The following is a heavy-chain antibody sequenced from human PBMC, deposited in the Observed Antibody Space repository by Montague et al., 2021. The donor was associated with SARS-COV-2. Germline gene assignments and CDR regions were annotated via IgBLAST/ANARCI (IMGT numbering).Heavy chain of an antibody. CDR2: IYHTGST. CDR1: GGSIRSGGYY. Sequence: TLSLTCTVSGGSIRSGGYYWSWIRQPPGKGLEGIGYIYHTGSTNYNPSLKSRVTISKETSKNHFSLNLSSVTAADSAVYYCARDSGYYASSGYSYDAFDIWGQGTKVTVSS. J-gene: IGHJ3*02. V-gene: IGHV4-31*03. CDR3: ARDSGYYASSGYSYDAFDI. D-gene: IGHD3-22*01.